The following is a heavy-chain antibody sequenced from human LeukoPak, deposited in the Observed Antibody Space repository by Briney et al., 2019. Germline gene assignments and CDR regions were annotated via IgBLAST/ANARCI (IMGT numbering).Heavy chain of an antibody. CDR2: ISSTSGYT. CDR3: ARGTHSSFDP. V-gene: IGHV3-21*05. Sequence: GGSLRLSCAASGFTFSSYEMNWVRQAPGKGLEWVSYISSTSGYTNYADSVKGRFTISRDNAKNSLYLQMNSLRAEDTAVYYCARGTHSSFDPWGQGTLVTVSS. D-gene: IGHD2-21*01. CDR1: GFTFSSYE. J-gene: IGHJ5*02.